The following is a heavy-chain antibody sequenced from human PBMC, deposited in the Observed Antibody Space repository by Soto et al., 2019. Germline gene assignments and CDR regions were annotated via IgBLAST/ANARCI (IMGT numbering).Heavy chain of an antibody. CDR3: ANLSLGYCITTTCPPDF. CDR1: GGSFNTYA. J-gene: IGHJ4*02. D-gene: IGHD2-2*01. CDR2: IIPVFGSD. Sequence: QVQPVQTGAEVKKPGSSVRVSCKASGGSFNTYAISWVRQAPGLGLEWMGGIIPVFGSDTYAQKFQGRVTVTADDSTSTLYMELSRLKSYDTAIYNRANLSLGYCITTTCPPDFWGQGTLVTVSS. V-gene: IGHV1-69*12.